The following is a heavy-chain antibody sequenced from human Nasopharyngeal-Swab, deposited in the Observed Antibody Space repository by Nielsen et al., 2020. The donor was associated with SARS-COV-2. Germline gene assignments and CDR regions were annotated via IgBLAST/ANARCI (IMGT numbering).Heavy chain of an antibody. Sequence: RHAPGKGLEWIGSISYSGSTYYNPSLKSRVTISVDTSKNQFSLMLSSVTAADTAVHYCARHGPRIAVAGQYYFDYWGQGTLVTVSS. J-gene: IGHJ4*02. D-gene: IGHD6-19*01. CDR2: ISYSGST. CDR3: ARHGPRIAVAGQYYFDY. V-gene: IGHV4-39*01.